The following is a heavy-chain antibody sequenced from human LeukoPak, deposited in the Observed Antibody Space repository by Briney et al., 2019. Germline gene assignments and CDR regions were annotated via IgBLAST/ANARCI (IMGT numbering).Heavy chain of an antibody. D-gene: IGHD2-21*01. CDR2: IICSGGST. V-gene: IGHV3-23*01. Sequence: GGSLRLSFAASGFTFSSYAMSWVRQAPGKGVEWVSAIICSGGSTYYADSVKGRFTFSRDNSKNTLYLHMNSLRAEDTAVYYCARVSAPYPGDSYPGVFDYWGQGTLVTVSS. CDR3: ARVSAPYPGDSYPGVFDY. CDR1: GFTFSSYA. J-gene: IGHJ4*02.